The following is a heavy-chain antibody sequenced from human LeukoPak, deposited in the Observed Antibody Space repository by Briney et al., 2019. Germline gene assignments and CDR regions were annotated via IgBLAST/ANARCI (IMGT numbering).Heavy chain of an antibody. CDR3: ATHSGSYKAEYFQH. D-gene: IGHD1-26*01. CDR2: IIPIFGTA. V-gene: IGHV1-69*13. J-gene: IGHJ1*01. Sequence: SVKVSCKASGGTFISYAISWVRQAPGQGLEWMGGIIPIFGTANYAQKFQGRVTITADESTSTAYMELSSLRSEDTAVYYCATHSGSYKAEYFQHWGQGTLVTVSS. CDR1: GGTFISYA.